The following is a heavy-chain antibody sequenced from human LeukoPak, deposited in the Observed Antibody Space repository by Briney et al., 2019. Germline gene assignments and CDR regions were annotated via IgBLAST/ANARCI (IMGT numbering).Heavy chain of an antibody. D-gene: IGHD6-19*01. V-gene: IGHV3-11*01. CDR2: ISSSGSTI. Sequence: PGGSLRLSCAASGFTFSDYYMSWIRQAPGKGLEWVSYISSSGSTIYYADSVKGRFTISRDNAKNSLYLQMNSLRAEDTAVYYCARLRIAVAGTRDFDYWGQGTLVTVSS. J-gene: IGHJ4*02. CDR3: ARLRIAVAGTRDFDY. CDR1: GFTFSDYY.